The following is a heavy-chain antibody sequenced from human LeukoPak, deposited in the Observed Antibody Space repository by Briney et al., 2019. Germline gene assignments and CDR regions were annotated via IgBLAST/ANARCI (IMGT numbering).Heavy chain of an antibody. Sequence: GGSLRLSCAASGFSFGGYGMHWVRQAPGEGLEWVAVISYDGSNAYYADSVKGRFTISRDNSKNTLYLQMNSLRAEDTAVYYCAKDPYSGTYTIDHWGQGTPVTVSS. J-gene: IGHJ4*02. D-gene: IGHD1-26*01. CDR2: ISYDGSNA. V-gene: IGHV3-30*18. CDR1: GFSFGGYG. CDR3: AKDPYSGTYTIDH.